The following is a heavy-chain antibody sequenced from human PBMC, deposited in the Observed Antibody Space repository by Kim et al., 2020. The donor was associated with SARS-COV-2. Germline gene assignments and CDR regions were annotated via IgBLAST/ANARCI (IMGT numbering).Heavy chain of an antibody. J-gene: IGHJ4*02. CDR2: TQSNGISK. Sequence: GGSLRLSCAASGFTFSTYSMHWVRQAPGKGLVWVSRTQSNGISKYYADSVKGRFTISRDNAKNTMYLQMNSLRAEDTAVYYCARDRGDFGDFGYWGQGTL. V-gene: IGHV3-74*01. CDR1: GFTFSTYS. CDR3: ARDRGDFGDFGY. D-gene: IGHD3-10*01.